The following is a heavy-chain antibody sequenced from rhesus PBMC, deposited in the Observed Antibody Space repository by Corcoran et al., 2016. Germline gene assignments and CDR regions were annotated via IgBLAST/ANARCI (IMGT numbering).Heavy chain of an antibody. CDR2: VAAGRSA. CDR1: GGSISSGYYY. V-gene: IGHV4-122*02. D-gene: IGHD2-15*01. J-gene: IGHJ4*01. CDR3: AGESLTAVLDY. Sequence: QVQLQESGPGLVKPSETLSLPCAVSGGSISSGYYYWSWIRQPPGKGLGGVGSVAAGRSARYNPSLTSRVTISKDTSKNLSSLKLSYVPAAEAAVYYCAGESLTAVLDYWGQGVLVTVSS.